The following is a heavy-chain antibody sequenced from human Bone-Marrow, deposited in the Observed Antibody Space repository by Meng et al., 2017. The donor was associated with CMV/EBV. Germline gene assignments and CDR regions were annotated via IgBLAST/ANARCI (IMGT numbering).Heavy chain of an antibody. J-gene: IGHJ4*02. CDR3: ASDLVVPAARAVY. D-gene: IGHD2-2*01. CDR2: IYSAGST. CDR1: GFTVSSNY. V-gene: IGHV3-53*05. Sequence: GGSLRLSCAASGFTVSSNYMSWVRQAPGKGLECVSVIYSAGSTYYADSVKGRFTISRDNSKNTLYLQMNSLRTEDTAVYYCASDLVVPAARAVYWGQGMLVTSPQ.